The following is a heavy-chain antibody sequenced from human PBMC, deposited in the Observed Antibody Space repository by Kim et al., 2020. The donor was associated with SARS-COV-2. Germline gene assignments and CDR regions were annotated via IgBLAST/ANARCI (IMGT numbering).Heavy chain of an antibody. J-gene: IGHJ6*02. CDR1: GFTFSSYG. D-gene: IGHD3-10*01. CDR2: ISYDGSNK. V-gene: IGHV3-33*05. Sequence: GGSLRLSCAASGFTFSSYGMHWVRQAPGKGLEWVAVISYDGSNKYYADSVKGRFTISRDNSKNTLYLQMNSLRAEDTAVYYCARDGGGGYYYYYGMDVWGQGTTVTVSS. CDR3: ARDGGGGYYYYYGMDV.